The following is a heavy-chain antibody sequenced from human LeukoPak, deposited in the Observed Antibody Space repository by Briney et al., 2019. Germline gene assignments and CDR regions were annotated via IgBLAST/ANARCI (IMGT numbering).Heavy chain of an antibody. CDR3: AKDCDCSGGYMIDY. CDR1: GFTFSSYG. J-gene: IGHJ4*02. CDR2: IRYDGSNK. Sequence: PGGSLRLSCAASGFTFSSYGMHWVRQAPGKGLEWVAFIRYDGSNKYYADSVKGRFTISRDNSKNTLYLQMNSLRAEDTAVYYCAKDCDCSGGYMIDYWGQGTLVTVSS. V-gene: IGHV3-30*02. D-gene: IGHD5-12*01.